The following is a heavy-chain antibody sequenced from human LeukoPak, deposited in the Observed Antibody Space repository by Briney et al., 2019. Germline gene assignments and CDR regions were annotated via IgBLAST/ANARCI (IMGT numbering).Heavy chain of an antibody. V-gene: IGHV3-74*01. CDR3: TRSHSSSWHGTTFDI. D-gene: IGHD6-13*01. CDR1: GNYW. J-gene: IGHJ3*02. CDR2: INSDGSWT. Sequence: GGSLRLSCAASGNYWMHWVRQAPGKGLVWVSHINSDGSWTSYADSVKGRFTISKDNKNTLSLQMNSLRAEDTAVYYCTRSHSSSWHGTTFDIWGQGTMVTVSS.